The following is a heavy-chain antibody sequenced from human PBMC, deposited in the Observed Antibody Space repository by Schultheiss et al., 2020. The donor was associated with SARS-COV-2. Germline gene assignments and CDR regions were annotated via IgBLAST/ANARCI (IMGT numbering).Heavy chain of an antibody. V-gene: IGHV1-46*01. J-gene: IGHJ5*02. CDR2: INPNSGGT. Sequence: ASVKVSCKASGYSFTSYYMHWVRQAPGQGLEWMGIINPNSGGTNYAQKLQGRVTMTTDTSTSTAYMELRSLRSDDTAMYFCARPDYDDYPIPWGQGTLVTVSS. D-gene: IGHD4-17*01. CDR1: GYSFTSYY. CDR3: ARPDYDDYPIP.